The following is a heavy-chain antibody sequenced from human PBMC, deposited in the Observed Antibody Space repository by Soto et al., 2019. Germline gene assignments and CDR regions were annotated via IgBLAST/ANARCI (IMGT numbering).Heavy chain of an antibody. V-gene: IGHV3-23*01. J-gene: IGHJ4*02. D-gene: IGHD3-22*01. CDR2: ISSSGGST. Sequence: EVQLLESGGGLVQPGGSLRLSCAASGFTFSSYAMSWVRQAPGKGLEWVSGISSSGGSTYSADSVKGRFTISRDNSKNTLYVQMNSLRAEDTAVYYRAKDPYDSSGYYHDYWGQGTLVTVSS. CDR1: GFTFSSYA. CDR3: AKDPYDSSGYYHDY.